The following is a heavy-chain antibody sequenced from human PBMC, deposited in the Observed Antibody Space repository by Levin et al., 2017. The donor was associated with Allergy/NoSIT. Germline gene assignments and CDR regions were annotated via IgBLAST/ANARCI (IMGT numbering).Heavy chain of an antibody. J-gene: IGHJ6*02. Sequence: RAGGSLRLSCAASGFTFSSYAMHWVRQAPGKGLEYVSAISSNGGSTYYANSVKGRFTISRDNSKNTLYLQMGSLRAEDMAVYYCALGDIAVAGRDYYYYGMDVWGQGTTVTVSS. CDR2: ISSNGGST. V-gene: IGHV3-64*01. CDR1: GFTFSSYA. D-gene: IGHD6-19*01. CDR3: ALGDIAVAGRDYYYYGMDV.